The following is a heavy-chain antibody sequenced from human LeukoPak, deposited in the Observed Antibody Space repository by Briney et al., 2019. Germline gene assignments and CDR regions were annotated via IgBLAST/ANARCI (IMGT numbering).Heavy chain of an antibody. D-gene: IGHD2-2*02. CDR2: INPNSGGT. CDR3: ASGAYCSSTSCYTYYYGMDV. J-gene: IGHJ6*02. CDR1: GYTYTGYY. Sequence: ASVKVSCKASGYTYTGYYMHWVRQGPGQGLEWMGWINPNSGGTNYAQKFQGRVTMTRDTSISTAYMELSRLRSDDTAVYYCASGAYCSSTSCYTYYYGMDVWGQGTTVTVSS. V-gene: IGHV1-2*02.